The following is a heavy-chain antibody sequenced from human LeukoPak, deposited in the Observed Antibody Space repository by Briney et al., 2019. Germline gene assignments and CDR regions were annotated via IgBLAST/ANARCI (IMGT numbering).Heavy chain of an antibody. CDR2: ISAYNGNT. J-gene: IGHJ6*02. V-gene: IGHV1-18*01. Sequence: GASVKVSCKASGYTFTSYGISWVRQAPGQGLEWMGWISAYNGNTNYAQKLQGRVTMTTDTSTSTAYMELRSLRSDDTAVYYCARDRIQLWTQYYYCGMDVWGQGTTVTVSS. CDR1: GYTFTSYG. D-gene: IGHD5-18*01. CDR3: ARDRIQLWTQYYYCGMDV.